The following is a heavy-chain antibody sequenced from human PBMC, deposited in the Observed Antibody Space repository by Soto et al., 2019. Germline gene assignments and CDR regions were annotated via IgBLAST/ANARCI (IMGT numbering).Heavy chain of an antibody. V-gene: IGHV3-21*01. CDR3: ARDGYCTNGVCYDYYYYYGMDV. CDR2: ISSSSSYI. Sequence: LRLSCAASGFTFSSYSMNWVRQAPGKGLEWVSSISSSSSYIYYADSVKGRFTISRDNAKNSLYLQMNSLRAEDTAVYYCARDGYCTNGVCYDYYYYYGMDVWGQGTTVTVSS. D-gene: IGHD2-8*01. J-gene: IGHJ6*02. CDR1: GFTFSSYS.